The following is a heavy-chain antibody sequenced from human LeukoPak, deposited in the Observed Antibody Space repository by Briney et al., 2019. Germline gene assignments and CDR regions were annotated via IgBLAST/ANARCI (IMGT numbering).Heavy chain of an antibody. Sequence: SETLSLTCNVSGGSISGYHWSWIRQPPGKGLEWLGYIYYSGSSNYNPSLKSRVTMSADTSRNQFSLKLSSVTAADTAVYYCARRVGYGSTYYFDYWGQGTLVTVSS. CDR1: GGSISGYH. J-gene: IGHJ4*02. D-gene: IGHD3-10*01. V-gene: IGHV4-59*12. CDR2: IYYSGSS. CDR3: ARRVGYGSTYYFDY.